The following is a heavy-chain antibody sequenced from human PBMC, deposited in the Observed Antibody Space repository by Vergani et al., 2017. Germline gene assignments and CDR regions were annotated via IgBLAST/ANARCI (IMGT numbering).Heavy chain of an antibody. V-gene: IGHV1-2*02. CDR2: INPNSGGT. J-gene: IGHJ4*02. CDR3: ARETTHMTTVTPDY. CDR1: GYTFTGYY. Sequence: QVQLVQSGAEVKKPGASVKVSCKASGYTFTGYYMHWVRQAPGQGLEWMGWINPNSGGTNYAQKFQGRVTMTRDTSISTAYMELRSLRSDDTAVYYCARETTHMTTVTPDYWGQGTLVTVSS. D-gene: IGHD4-11*01.